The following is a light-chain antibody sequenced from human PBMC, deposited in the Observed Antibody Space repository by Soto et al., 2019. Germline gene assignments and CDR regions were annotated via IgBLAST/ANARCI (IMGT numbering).Light chain of an antibody. CDR3: CSFAGSSTYV. V-gene: IGLV2-23*01. Sequence: QSLLTQPASVSGSPGQSITISCTGTSRDVGSYNLVSWYQQHPGNAPKLIIYEGTKRPSGVSYRFSGSKSGNTASLTISGLQEEDEGDYHCCSFAGSSTYVFGTGTKDTVL. J-gene: IGLJ1*01. CDR1: SRDVGSYNL. CDR2: EGT.